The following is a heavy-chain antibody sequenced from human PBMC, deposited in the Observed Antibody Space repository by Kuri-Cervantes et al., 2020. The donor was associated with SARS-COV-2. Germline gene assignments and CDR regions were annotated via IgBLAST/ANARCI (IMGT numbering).Heavy chain of an antibody. J-gene: IGHJ4*02. Sequence: GSLRLSCSVSGGSINSSSFYWSWIRQPPGKGLEWIGYIYYSGSTNYNPSLKSRVTISVDTSKNQFSLKLSSVTAADTAVYYCARSIAAAGPIDYWGQGTLVTVSS. CDR1: GGSINSSSFY. CDR2: IYYSGST. V-gene: IGHV4-61*01. D-gene: IGHD6-13*01. CDR3: ARSIAAAGPIDY.